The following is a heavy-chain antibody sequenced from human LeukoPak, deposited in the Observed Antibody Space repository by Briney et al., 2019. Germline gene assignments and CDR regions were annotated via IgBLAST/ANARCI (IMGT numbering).Heavy chain of an antibody. D-gene: IGHD3-10*01. Sequence: GGSLRLSCAASGFTFSDHYMDWVRQAPGKGLEWVGRVRNKANSYTTEYAASVKGRFTISRDDSKNSLHLQMNSLKTEDTAVYYCARATGYYASGSFLDVWGQGTTVTVSS. V-gene: IGHV3-72*01. CDR2: VRNKANSYTT. J-gene: IGHJ6*02. CDR3: ARATGYYASGSFLDV. CDR1: GFTFSDHY.